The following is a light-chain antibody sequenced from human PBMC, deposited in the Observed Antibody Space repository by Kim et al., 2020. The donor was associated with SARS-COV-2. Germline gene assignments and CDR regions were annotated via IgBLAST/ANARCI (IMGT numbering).Light chain of an antibody. J-gene: IGKJ2*03. CDR3: QQRSNWPRYR. CDR1: QSFGGN. Sequence: IVLTQSPATLAFSPGETATLSCRASQSFGGNLAWYQHKLGQAPRLLIYDASNRAFGVPDRFSGSGSGTDFTLTISSLEPEDFAIYYCQQRSNWPRYRIGKGKKLEIK. CDR2: DAS. V-gene: IGKV3-11*01.